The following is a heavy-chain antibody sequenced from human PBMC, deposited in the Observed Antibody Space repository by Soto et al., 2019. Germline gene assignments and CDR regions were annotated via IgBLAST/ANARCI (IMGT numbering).Heavy chain of an antibody. D-gene: IGHD3-22*01. Sequence: ASVTVSCKASGYIFSNYAMHWVRQAPGQRLEWMGWINAGNGHIKYAQKFQGRVTISRDTSANTAYMEVSSLKSEDTAVYYCARILPYNSPYDSGDYWGQGTLVPVSS. CDR2: INAGNGHI. CDR1: GYIFSNYA. CDR3: ARILPYNSPYDSGDY. V-gene: IGHV1-3*01. J-gene: IGHJ4*02.